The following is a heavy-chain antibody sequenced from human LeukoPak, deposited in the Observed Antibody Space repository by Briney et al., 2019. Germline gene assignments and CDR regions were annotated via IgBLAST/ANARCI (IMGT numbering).Heavy chain of an antibody. CDR3: AKDAHCSSTSCYTTDY. J-gene: IGHJ4*02. V-gene: IGHV3-23*01. CDR1: GFTFSSYA. Sequence: PGGSLRLSCAASGFTFSSYAMSWVRQAPGKGLEWVSAISGSGGSTYYADSVKGRFTISRDNSKNTLYLQMNSLRAEDTAVYYCAKDAHCSSTSCYTTDYWGQGTLVTVSS. D-gene: IGHD2-2*02. CDR2: ISGSGGST.